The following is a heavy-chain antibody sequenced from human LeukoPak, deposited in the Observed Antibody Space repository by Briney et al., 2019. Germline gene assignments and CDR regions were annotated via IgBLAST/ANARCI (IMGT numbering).Heavy chain of an antibody. Sequence: GGSLRLSCAASGFTFSSYTMSWVRQAPGKGLEWVSGVSGSGGNIHYADSVKGRFTTSRDNSKNTLYLQMNSLRAEDTAVYYCAASLPNIVVVPATKGPFGYWGQGALVTVSS. D-gene: IGHD2-2*01. CDR3: AASLPNIVVVPATKGPFGY. V-gene: IGHV3-23*01. CDR1: GFTFSSYT. J-gene: IGHJ4*02. CDR2: VSGSGGNI.